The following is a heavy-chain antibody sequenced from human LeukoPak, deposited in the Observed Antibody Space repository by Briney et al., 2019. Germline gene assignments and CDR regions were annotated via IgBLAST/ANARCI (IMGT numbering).Heavy chain of an antibody. CDR3: ARDYSEIVMAGRCSFFDY. CDR2: ISYDGSNK. V-gene: IGHV3-30-3*01. D-gene: IGHD6-19*01. CDR1: GFTFSSYA. J-gene: IGHJ4*02. Sequence: PGGSLRLSCAGSGFTFSSYAMHWARQAPGKGLEWVAVISYDGSNKYYADSAKGRFTISRDNSKNTLYLQMNRLRAEDTAVYYCARDYSEIVMAGRCSFFDYWGQGTLVTVSS.